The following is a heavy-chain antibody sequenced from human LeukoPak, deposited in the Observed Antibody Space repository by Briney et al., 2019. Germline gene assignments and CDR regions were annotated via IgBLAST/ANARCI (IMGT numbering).Heavy chain of an antibody. D-gene: IGHD2-15*01. CDR2: IYDSGST. CDR1: GGSIRSSYYY. V-gene: IGHV4-39*01. CDR3: ARRGYCSGGSCYAGLNWFDP. J-gene: IGHJ5*02. Sequence: SETLSLTCTVSGGSIRSSYYYWGWIRQPPGKGLEWIGSIYDSGSTYYNPSLKSRVTISVDTSKNQFSLKLNSVTAADTAVYYCARRGYCSGGSCYAGLNWFDPWGQGTLVTVSS.